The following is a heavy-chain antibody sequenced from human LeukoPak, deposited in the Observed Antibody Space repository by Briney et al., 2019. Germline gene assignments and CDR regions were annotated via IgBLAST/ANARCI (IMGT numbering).Heavy chain of an antibody. CDR1: GFTFSSYA. V-gene: IGHV3-23*01. J-gene: IGHJ5*02. D-gene: IGHD3-10*01. Sequence: GGSLRLSCAASGFTFSSYAMSWVRQAPGKGLEWVSAISGSGGSTYYADSVKGRFTISRDNSKNTLYLQMNSLRAEDTAVYYCAKGSGPRPRTNWFDPWGQGTLVTVSS. CDR2: ISGSGGST. CDR3: AKGSGPRPRTNWFDP.